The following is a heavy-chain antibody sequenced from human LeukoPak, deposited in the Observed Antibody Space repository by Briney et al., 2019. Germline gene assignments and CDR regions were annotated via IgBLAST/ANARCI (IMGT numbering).Heavy chain of an antibody. D-gene: IGHD5-18*01. Sequence: SEILSLTCAVSGASLSGYYWNWIRQPPGKGLEWIGEINDFGTTNYNSSLRSRLTMSVDLSKKQFSLYLTSVTAADTAVYYCTRDRSGDNHGSLLPGFDPWGQGTLVTVSS. CDR3: TRDRSGDNHGSLLPGFDP. CDR1: GASLSGYY. J-gene: IGHJ5*02. CDR2: INDFGTT. V-gene: IGHV4-34*01.